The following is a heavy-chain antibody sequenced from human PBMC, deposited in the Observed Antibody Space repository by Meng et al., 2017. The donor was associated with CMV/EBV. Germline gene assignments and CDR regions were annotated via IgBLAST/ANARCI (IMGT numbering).Heavy chain of an antibody. J-gene: IGHJ4*02. D-gene: IGHD2-2*01. CDR2: IYYSGST. CDR3: ARWGGDIVVVPAAIGEFDY. V-gene: IGHV4-39*01. Sequence: SSSYDWGWIRQPPGKGLEWIGSIYYSGSTYYNPSLKSRVTISVDTSKNQFSLKLSSVTAADTAVYYCARWGGDIVVVPAAIGEFDYWGQGTLVTVSS. CDR1: SSSYD.